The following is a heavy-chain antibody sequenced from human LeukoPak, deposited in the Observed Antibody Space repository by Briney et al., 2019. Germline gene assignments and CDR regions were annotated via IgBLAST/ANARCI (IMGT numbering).Heavy chain of an antibody. Sequence: PGGSLRLSCAASGFTFSSYGMHWVRQAPGKGLEWVAFIRYDGSNKYYADSVKGRFTISRDNSKNTLYLQMNSLRAEDTAVYYCAKKTSTVTTGDAFDIWGQGTMVTVSS. V-gene: IGHV3-30*02. J-gene: IGHJ3*02. CDR1: GFTFSSYG. CDR3: AKKTSTVTTGDAFDI. D-gene: IGHD4-17*01. CDR2: IRYDGSNK.